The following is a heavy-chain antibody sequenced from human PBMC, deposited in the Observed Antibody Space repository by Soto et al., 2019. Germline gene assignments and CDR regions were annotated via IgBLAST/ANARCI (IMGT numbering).Heavy chain of an antibody. CDR2: ISAYNGNT. CDR1: GYTFTSYG. V-gene: IGHV1-18*01. J-gene: IGHJ3*02. Sequence: ASVKVSCKASGYTFTSYGISWVRQAPGQGLEWMGWISAYNGNTNYAQKLQGRVTMTTDTSTSTAYMELRSLRSEDTAVYYCARPYCSGGSCYFIDIWGQGTMVTVSS. D-gene: IGHD2-15*01. CDR3: ARPYCSGGSCYFIDI.